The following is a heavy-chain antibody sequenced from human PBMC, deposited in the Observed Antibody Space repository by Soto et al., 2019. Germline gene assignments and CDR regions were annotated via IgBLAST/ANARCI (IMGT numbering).Heavy chain of an antibody. V-gene: IGHV4-61*01. Sequence: ETLSLTCTVSGGSVSSGSYYWSWIRQPPGKGLEWIGYIYYSGSTNYNPSLKSRVTISVDTSKNQFSLKLSSVTAADTAVYYCARGGNDIVVVPADQYNWFDPWGQGTLVTVSS. J-gene: IGHJ5*02. CDR1: GGSVSSGSYY. D-gene: IGHD2-2*01. CDR2: IYYSGST. CDR3: ARGGNDIVVVPADQYNWFDP.